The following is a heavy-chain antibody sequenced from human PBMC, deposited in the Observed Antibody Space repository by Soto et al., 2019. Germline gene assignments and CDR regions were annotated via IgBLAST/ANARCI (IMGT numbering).Heavy chain of an antibody. CDR1: GFTFSSYA. CDR2: ISYDGSNK. V-gene: IGHV3-30-3*01. Sequence: PGGSLRLSCAASGFTFSSYAMHWVRQAPGKGLEWVAVISYDGSNKYYADSVKGRFTTSRDNSKNALYLQMNSLRAEDTAVYYCARNEYYDILTGYDAFDIWGQGTMVTVSS. J-gene: IGHJ3*02. CDR3: ARNEYYDILTGYDAFDI. D-gene: IGHD3-9*01.